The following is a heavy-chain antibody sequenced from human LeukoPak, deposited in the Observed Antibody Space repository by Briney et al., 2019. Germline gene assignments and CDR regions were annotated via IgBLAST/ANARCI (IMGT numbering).Heavy chain of an antibody. Sequence: PSETLSLTCTVSGGSISSSSYYWGWIRQPPGKGLEWIGSIYYSGSTYYNPSLKSRVTISVDTSKNQFSLKLSPVTAADTAVYYCARQRDILTGYYFDYWGQGTLVTVSS. CDR3: ARQRDILTGYYFDY. D-gene: IGHD3-9*01. J-gene: IGHJ4*02. CDR2: IYYSGST. V-gene: IGHV4-39*01. CDR1: GGSISSSSYY.